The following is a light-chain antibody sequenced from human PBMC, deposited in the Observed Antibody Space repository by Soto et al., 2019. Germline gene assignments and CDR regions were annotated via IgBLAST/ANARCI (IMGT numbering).Light chain of an antibody. CDR1: QSVSSSY. CDR2: GAS. CDR3: QQDYNLPPGVRFT. V-gene: IGKV3D-7*01. Sequence: PGERVTLSCRASQSVSSSYLTWYQQKPGQAPRLLIYGASTRATGIPARFSGSGSGTDFTLTISSLQPEDFAVYYCQQDYNLPPGVRFTFGPGTKVDIK. J-gene: IGKJ3*01.